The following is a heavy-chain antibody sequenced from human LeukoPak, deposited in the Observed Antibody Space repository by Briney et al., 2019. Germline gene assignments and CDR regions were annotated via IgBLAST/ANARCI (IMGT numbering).Heavy chain of an antibody. CDR1: GGSFSGYY. D-gene: IGHD3-22*01. Sequence: SETLSLTCAVYGGSFSGYYWSWIRQPPGKGLEWIGEINHSETTNYNPSLKSRVTISVDKSKNQFSLKLSSVTAADTAVYYCARRDSYSSGYYYFDYWGQGTLVTVSS. V-gene: IGHV4-34*01. CDR3: ARRDSYSSGYYYFDY. J-gene: IGHJ4*02. CDR2: INHSETT.